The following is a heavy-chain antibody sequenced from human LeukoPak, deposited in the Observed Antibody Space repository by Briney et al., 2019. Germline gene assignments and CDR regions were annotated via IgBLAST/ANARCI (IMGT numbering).Heavy chain of an antibody. CDR3: ARDPQRGDGYNYDY. V-gene: IGHV3-11*01. CDR2: ISSGGGSI. CDR1: GLTLSDHH. J-gene: IGHJ4*02. Sequence: GGSLRLSCAASGLTLSDHHMSWIRQAPGKGLECVSYISSGGGSISYAESVKGRFTISRDTSKNSLYLQMNSLRAEDTAVYYCARDPQRGDGYNYDYWGQGTLVTVSS. D-gene: IGHD5-24*01.